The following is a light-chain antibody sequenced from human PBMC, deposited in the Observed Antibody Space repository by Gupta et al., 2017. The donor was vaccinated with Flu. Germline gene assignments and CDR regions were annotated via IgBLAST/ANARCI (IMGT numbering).Light chain of an antibody. J-gene: IGKJ2*01. CDR1: QRGLVSDNNKND. Sequence: GERATINGKTSQRGLVSDNNKNDLARQQHKPGQTTKMRIYGAPTREAGVTDGISGSGYGTELNLRISSRQAEEGGVYYGKKDGSTAPYTFGQGTKLEIK. CDR2: GAP. CDR3: KKDGSTAPYT. V-gene: IGKV4-1*01.